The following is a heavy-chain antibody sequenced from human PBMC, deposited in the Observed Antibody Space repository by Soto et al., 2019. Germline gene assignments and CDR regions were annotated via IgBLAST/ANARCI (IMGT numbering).Heavy chain of an antibody. CDR2: INSGNGNT. CDR3: ARGLTIFGVVIGY. Sequence: RASVKVSCKTSGYTFTNYVVDWLRQAPGQGLEWMGWINSGNGNTKYSEKFQGRVTITRDTSASTAYMELNSLTSEDTAVYYCARGLTIFGVVIGYWGQGTLVTVSS. J-gene: IGHJ4*02. V-gene: IGHV1-3*01. D-gene: IGHD3-3*01. CDR1: GYTFTNYV.